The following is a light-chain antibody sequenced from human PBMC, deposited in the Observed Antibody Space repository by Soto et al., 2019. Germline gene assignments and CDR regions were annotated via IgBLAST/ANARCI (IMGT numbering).Light chain of an antibody. CDR3: QQYVRSPRSST. J-gene: IGKJ1*01. Sequence: ETVLTQSPGTLSLSPGERATLSCRASQSVSSSYLAWYQPKPGQAPRLLIYDAFSRATGIPDRFSGSVSGTDFTLTISRLGPEAFAVYYCQQYVRSPRSSTLGQGTKVEIK. CDR1: QSVSSSY. V-gene: IGKV3-20*01. CDR2: DAF.